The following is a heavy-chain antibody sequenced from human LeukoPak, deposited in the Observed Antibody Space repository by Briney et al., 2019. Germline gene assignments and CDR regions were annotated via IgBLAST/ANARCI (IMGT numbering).Heavy chain of an antibody. CDR1: GYTFTGYY. CDR3: ARGLLRFLEWKGHFDY. Sequence: GASVKVSCKASGYTFTGYYMHWVRQAPGQGLEWMGWINPNSGGTNYAQKFQGRVTMTRDTSISTAYTELSRLRSDDTAVYYCARGLLRFLEWKGHFDYWGQGTLVTVSS. J-gene: IGHJ4*02. CDR2: INPNSGGT. V-gene: IGHV1-2*02. D-gene: IGHD3-3*01.